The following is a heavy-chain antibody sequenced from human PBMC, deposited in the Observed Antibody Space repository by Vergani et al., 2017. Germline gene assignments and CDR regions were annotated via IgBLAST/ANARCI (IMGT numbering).Heavy chain of an antibody. D-gene: IGHD1-26*01. CDR1: GFTFSNSA. CDR2: ISGHGDRT. Sequence: EVHLLESGGGQVEAGGSLRLSCVASGFTFSNSAMSWVRQTSGKGLEWVSAISGHGDRTYYADSVKGRFTISRDNSNNTVYLQMSSLRAEDTAIYYCAKIHLSGDFSNFYYGMDVGGQGTTVTVSS. CDR3: AKIHLSGDFSNFYYGMDV. V-gene: IGHV3-23*01. J-gene: IGHJ6*02.